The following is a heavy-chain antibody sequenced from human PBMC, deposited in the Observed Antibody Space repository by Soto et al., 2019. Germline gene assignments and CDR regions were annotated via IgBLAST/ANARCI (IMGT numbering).Heavy chain of an antibody. Sequence: QITLNESGPTVVRPTETLTLTCRFSGFSLTTSGVGVGWIRQSPGKAPEWLALIYWDDDKRYSASLKSRLTITKDTSKNQVVLTVSDLDPTDTATYYCEHRVLRTVFGLVTTTAIYFDFWGQGTPDAVSS. CDR1: GFSLTTSGVG. V-gene: IGHV2-5*02. D-gene: IGHD3-3*01. J-gene: IGHJ4*02. CDR3: EHRVLRTVFGLVTTTAIYFDF. CDR2: IYWDDDK.